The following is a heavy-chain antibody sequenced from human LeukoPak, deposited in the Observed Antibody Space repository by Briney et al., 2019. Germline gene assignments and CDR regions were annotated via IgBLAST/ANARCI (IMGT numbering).Heavy chain of an antibody. CDR1: GGSISSSSYY. J-gene: IGHJ4*02. Sequence: SETLSRTCTVSGGSISSSSYYWGWIRQPPGKGLEWIGSIYYSGSTHYNPSLKSRVTISVDTSKNQFSLKLSSVTAADTAVYYCARHVGYCSGGSCYPEYYFDYWGQGTLVTVSS. CDR2: IYYSGST. D-gene: IGHD2-15*01. CDR3: ARHVGYCSGGSCYPEYYFDY. V-gene: IGHV4-39*01.